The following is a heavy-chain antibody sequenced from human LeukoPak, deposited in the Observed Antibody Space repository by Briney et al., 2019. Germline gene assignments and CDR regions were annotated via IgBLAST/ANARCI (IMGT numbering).Heavy chain of an antibody. Sequence: GESLKISCKGSGYRFSSYWIGWVRQMPGKGLEWMGIIYPGDSDTRYSPSFRGQVTISVDKSISTAYLQWDSLKASDTAMYYCARQDGSALYYFDNWGQGTLVTVSS. J-gene: IGHJ4*02. V-gene: IGHV5-51*01. CDR3: ARQDGSALYYFDN. CDR2: IYPGDSDT. D-gene: IGHD5-24*01. CDR1: GYRFSSYW.